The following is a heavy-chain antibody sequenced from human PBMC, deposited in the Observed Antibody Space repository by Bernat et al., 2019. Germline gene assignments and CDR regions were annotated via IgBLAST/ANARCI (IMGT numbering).Heavy chain of an antibody. CDR3: TTEAYYDFWSGASYYFDY. V-gene: IGHV3-15*01. J-gene: IGHJ4*02. D-gene: IGHD3-3*01. CDR1: GFTFSNAW. CDR2: IKSKTDGGTT. Sequence: EVQLVESGGGLVKPGGSLRLTCAASGFTFSNAWMSWVRQAPGKGLAWVGRIKSKTDGGTTDYAAPVKCRFTISRDDSKNTLYLQMNSLKTEDTAVYYCTTEAYYDFWSGASYYFDYWGQGTLVTVSS.